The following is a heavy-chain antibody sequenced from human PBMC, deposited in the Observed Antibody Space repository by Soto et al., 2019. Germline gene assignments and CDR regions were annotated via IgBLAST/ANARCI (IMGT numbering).Heavy chain of an antibody. J-gene: IGHJ3*02. D-gene: IGHD1-1*01. CDR1: GGSVSSVSHY. Sequence: SETLSLTCAVSGGSVSSVSHYWIWIRQPPGRGLEWIAYISYTGTTDYNPSLKSRVTISIDMSKNQVSLRLGSVTAADTAVYYCARDRSDELNSFYAFDIWGQGTMVTVSS. CDR3: ARDRSDELNSFYAFDI. CDR2: ISYTGTT. V-gene: IGHV4-61*01.